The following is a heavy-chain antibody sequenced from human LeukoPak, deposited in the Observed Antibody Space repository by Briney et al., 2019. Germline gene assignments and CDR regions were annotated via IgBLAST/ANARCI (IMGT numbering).Heavy chain of an antibody. V-gene: IGHV4-34*01. CDR1: GGSFSGYY. CDR3: ARGRAGNWNYFPFDY. D-gene: IGHD1-7*01. Sequence: PSETLSLTCAVYGGSFSGYYWSWIRQPPGKGLEWIGEINHSGSTNYNPSLKSRVTISVDTSKNQFSLKLSSVTAADTAVYYCARGRAGNWNYFPFDYWGQGTLVTVSS. J-gene: IGHJ4*02. CDR2: INHSGST.